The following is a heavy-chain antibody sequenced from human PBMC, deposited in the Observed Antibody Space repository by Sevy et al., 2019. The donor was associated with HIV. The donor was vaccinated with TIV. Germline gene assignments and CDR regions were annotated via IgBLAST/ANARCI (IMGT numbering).Heavy chain of an antibody. J-gene: IGHJ4*02. CDR3: VAGRFGILDF. Sequence: GGSLRLSCAVSGLTFSDYYMDWVRQAPGKGLEGVGRIRNKPRGYTTEYAASVKGRFIISRDDSKNSLYLQMNSLKIEDTAVYYCVAGRFGILDFWGQGTLVTVSS. CDR2: IRNKPRGYTT. D-gene: IGHD2-15*01. V-gene: IGHV3-72*01. CDR1: GLTFSDYY.